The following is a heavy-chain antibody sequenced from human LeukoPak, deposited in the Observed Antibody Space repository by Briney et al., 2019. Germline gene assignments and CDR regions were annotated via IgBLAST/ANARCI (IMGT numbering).Heavy chain of an antibody. J-gene: IGHJ5*02. CDR2: ISSSGNNI. V-gene: IGHV3-11*01. D-gene: IGHD5-18*01. CDR3: ARTYGYGTA. Sequence: GGSLRLSCAASGFTFSDYYMSWIRQAPGKGLEWVSYISSSGNNIYYADSVKGRFTISRDNAKDSLYLQMNTLRVEDTAVYYCARTYGYGTAWGQGTLVTVSS. CDR1: GFTFSDYY.